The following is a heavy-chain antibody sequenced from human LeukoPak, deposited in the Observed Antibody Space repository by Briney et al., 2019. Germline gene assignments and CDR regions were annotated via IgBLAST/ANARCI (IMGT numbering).Heavy chain of an antibody. D-gene: IGHD3-22*01. V-gene: IGHV3-23*01. CDR3: AQEHFDTSGYYSRFDN. J-gene: IGHJ4*02. Sequence: GGSLRLSCAAAGFTFPRHAMSWVRQAPGKGLERVASSAGSGGSTHYADSVKGRFTISRDNSQNTVYLHMNSLRADDTAVYYCAQEHFDTSGYYSRFDNWGQGILVTVSS. CDR2: SAGSGGST. CDR1: GFTFPRHA.